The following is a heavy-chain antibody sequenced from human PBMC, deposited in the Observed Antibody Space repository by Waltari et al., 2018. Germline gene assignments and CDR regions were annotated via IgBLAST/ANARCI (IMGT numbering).Heavy chain of an antibody. Sequence: LXLSCDVSGDSITSHFWSWIRPAPGKGLEWIGYMYFSGTHNYNPSLKSRVTISIDTSKNHFSLNLRSVTAADTAIYYCARLPRGSVIIGAFDIWGQGTQVTVSS. J-gene: IGHJ3*02. CDR1: GDSITSHF. V-gene: IGHV4-59*11. D-gene: IGHD3-22*01. CDR2: MYFSGTH. CDR3: ARLPRGSVIIGAFDI.